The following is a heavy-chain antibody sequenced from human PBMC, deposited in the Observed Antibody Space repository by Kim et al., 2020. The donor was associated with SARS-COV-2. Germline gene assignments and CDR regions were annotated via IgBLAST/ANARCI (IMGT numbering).Heavy chain of an antibody. CDR3: ARVIATVTTFHYYYGMDV. D-gene: IGHD4-17*01. J-gene: IGHJ6*02. CDR2: IYHSGST. Sequence: SETLSLTCAVSGGSISSSNWWSWVRQPPGKGLEWIGEIYHSGSTNYNPSLKSRVTISVDKSKNQFSLKLSSVTAADTAVYYCARVIATVTTFHYYYGMDVWGQGTTVTVSS. V-gene: IGHV4-4*02. CDR1: GGSISSSNW.